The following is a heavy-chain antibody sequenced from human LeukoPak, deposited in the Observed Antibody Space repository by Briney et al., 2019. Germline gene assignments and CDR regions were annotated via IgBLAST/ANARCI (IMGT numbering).Heavy chain of an antibody. CDR2: IYYSGST. D-gene: IGHD3-3*01. Sequence: PSETLSLTCTVSGGSISSSSYYWGWIRQPPGKGLEWIGSIYYSGSTYYNPSLKSRVTISVDTSKNQFSLKLSPVTAADTAVYYCARTIYDFWSGYPPTNWFDPWGQGTLVTVSS. CDR1: GGSISSSSYY. CDR3: ARTIYDFWSGYPPTNWFDP. V-gene: IGHV4-39*01. J-gene: IGHJ5*02.